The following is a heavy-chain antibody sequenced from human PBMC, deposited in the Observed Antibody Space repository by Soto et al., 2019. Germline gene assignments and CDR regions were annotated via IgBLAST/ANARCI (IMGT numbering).Heavy chain of an antibody. CDR1: GFTFSRDW. CDR2: MRPDESEK. D-gene: IGHD3-10*01. J-gene: IGHJ6*02. CDR3: ARYGFANGLDL. V-gene: IGHV3-7*03. Sequence: AGGSLRLSCTLSGFTFSRDWMAWVRQAPGKGLEWVANMRPDESEKYYVDSVGGRFTISRDGAENSLHLQMDSLRAEDTALYYCARYGFANGLDLWGQGTTVTVSS.